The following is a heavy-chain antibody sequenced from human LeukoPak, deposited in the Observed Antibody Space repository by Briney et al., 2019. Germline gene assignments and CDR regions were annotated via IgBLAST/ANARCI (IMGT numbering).Heavy chain of an antibody. CDR1: GGTFSSYA. V-gene: IGHV1-69*01. J-gene: IGHJ6*03. D-gene: IGHD3-3*01. Sequence: SVKVSCKASGGTFSSYAISWVRQAPGQGLEWMGGNIPIFGTANYAQKFQGRVTITADESTSTAYMELSSLRSEDTAVYYCARGRYYDFWSGYYTVSPDYYYYYMDVWGKGTTVTVSS. CDR3: ARGRYYDFWSGYYTVSPDYYYYYMDV. CDR2: NIPIFGTA.